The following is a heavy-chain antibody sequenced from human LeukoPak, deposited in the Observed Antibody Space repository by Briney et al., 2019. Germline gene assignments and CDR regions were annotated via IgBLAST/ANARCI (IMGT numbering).Heavy chain of an antibody. V-gene: IGHV3-48*03. CDR2: ISRSGSSI. Sequence: QPGGSLRLSCAASGFTFTSYEMNWVRQAPGKGLEWVSYISRSGSSIYYADSVKGRFTISRDNAKNSLYLQMNSLRAEDTAVYYCARDSVGEFDYWGQGTLVTVSS. J-gene: IGHJ4*02. CDR3: ARDSVGEFDY. D-gene: IGHD3-16*01. CDR1: GFTFTSYE.